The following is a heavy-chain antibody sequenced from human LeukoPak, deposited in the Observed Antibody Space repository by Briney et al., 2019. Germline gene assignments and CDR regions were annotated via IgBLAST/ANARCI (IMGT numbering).Heavy chain of an antibody. V-gene: IGHV3-74*01. J-gene: IGHJ6*03. D-gene: IGHD3-3*01. CDR2: ISSDGSIT. Sequence: GGSLRLSCAASGFTFSTYWMHWVRQAPGKGLVWVSRISSDGSITGYADSVKGRFTISRDNAKNTLYLQMNSLRAEDTAVYYCAKDLRSGYSPYYCYMDVWGKGTTVTVSS. CDR1: GFTFSTYW. CDR3: AKDLRSGYSPYYCYMDV.